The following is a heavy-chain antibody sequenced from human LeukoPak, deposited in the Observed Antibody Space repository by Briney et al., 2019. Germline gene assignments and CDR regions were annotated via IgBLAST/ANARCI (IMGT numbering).Heavy chain of an antibody. V-gene: IGHV4-4*02. CDR2: IYHSGST. Sequence: SGTLSLTCAVSGGSISSSNWWSWVRQPPGKGLEWIGEIYHSGSTNYNPSLKSRVTISVDKSKNQFSLKLSSVTAADTAVYYCARKPWSSSWYLGWFDPWGQGTLVTVSS. J-gene: IGHJ5*02. CDR1: GGSISSSNW. D-gene: IGHD6-13*01. CDR3: ARKPWSSSWYLGWFDP.